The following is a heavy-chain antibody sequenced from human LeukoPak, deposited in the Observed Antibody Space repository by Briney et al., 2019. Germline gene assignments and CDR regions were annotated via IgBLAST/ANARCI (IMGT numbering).Heavy chain of an antibody. J-gene: IGHJ6*02. CDR2: MNPNSGNT. D-gene: IGHD6-19*01. V-gene: IGHV1-8*02. CDR3: ARESGSGWSLYYYYGMDV. Sequence: ASVKVSCKASGYTFTSYYMHWVRQATGQGLEWMGWMNPNSGNTGYAQKFQGRVTMTRNTSISTAYMELSSLRSEDTAVYYCARESGSGWSLYYYYGMDVWGQGTTVTVSS. CDR1: GYTFTSYY.